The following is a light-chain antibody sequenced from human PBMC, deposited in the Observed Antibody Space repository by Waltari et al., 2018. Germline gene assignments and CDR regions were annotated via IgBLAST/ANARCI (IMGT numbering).Light chain of an antibody. J-gene: IGKJ2*01. CDR3: QQYGSSPPYT. V-gene: IGKV3-20*01. CDR1: QRVSSSY. Sequence: IVLTQSPGTLSLSPGARATLSCRANQRVSSSYLAGYQQKPGQAPRLLIYGASSRATGIPDRFSGSGSGTDFTLTISRLEPEDFAVYYCQQYGSSPPYTFGQGTKLEIK. CDR2: GAS.